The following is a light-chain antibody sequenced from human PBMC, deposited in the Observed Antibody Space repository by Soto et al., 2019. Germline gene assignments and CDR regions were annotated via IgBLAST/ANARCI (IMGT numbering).Light chain of an antibody. J-gene: IGKJ4*01. CDR3: QQYDNWPLT. V-gene: IGKV3-15*01. CDR1: QSVSSH. CDR2: DTS. Sequence: RVLTQSPVTLSVSPGDSATLSCRASQSVSSHLAWYQQKAGRAPRLLIYDTSSRVTGIPARFSGSGSETEFTLTISGLQSEDFAVYYCQQYDNWPLTFGGGTTLQIK.